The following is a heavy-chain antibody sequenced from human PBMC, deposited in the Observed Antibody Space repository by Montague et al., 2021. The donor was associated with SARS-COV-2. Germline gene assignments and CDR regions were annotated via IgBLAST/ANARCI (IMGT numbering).Heavy chain of an antibody. CDR3: ARDGSLRFEILIGPRHYYDGLDL. CDR1: GGSISSSSYY. CDR2: IYYSGCT. Sequence: SETLSLTCTVSGGSISSSSYYWGWIRQPPGKGLEWIGSIYYSGCTYYNPSLRSRVTISVDTSKNQFSLKLSSVTAADTAVYYCARDGSLRFEILIGPRHYYDGLDLWGQGTLVTVAS. D-gene: IGHD3-9*01. J-gene: IGHJ6*02. V-gene: IGHV4-39*07.